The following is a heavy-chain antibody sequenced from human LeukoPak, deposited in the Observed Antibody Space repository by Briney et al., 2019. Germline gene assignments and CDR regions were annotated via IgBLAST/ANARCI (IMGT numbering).Heavy chain of an antibody. D-gene: IGHD2-2*01. CDR2: IRSQAYGGTT. CDR3: TRSVGKLGYCDTSSCYAEAFDT. V-gene: IGHV3-49*04. J-gene: IGHJ4*02. CDR1: GFTFGDFA. Sequence: GGSLRLSCTGSGFTFGDFALGWVRQAPGKGLQWLGFIRSQAYGGTTEYAASLKARFTISRDDSRGIAYLRMNGLRVDDTAVYFCTRSVGKLGYCDTSSCYAEAFDTWGQGALVTVS.